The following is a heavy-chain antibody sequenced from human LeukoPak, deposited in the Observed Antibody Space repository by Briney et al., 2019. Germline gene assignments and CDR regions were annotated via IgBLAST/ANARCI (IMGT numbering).Heavy chain of an antibody. D-gene: IGHD1-1*01. Sequence: SETLSLTCTVSGGSISSSSYYWGWIRQPPGKGLEWIGSIYYSGSTYYNPSLKSRVTISVDTSKNQFSLKLSSVTAADTAVYYCARFPMPALGATTAPVIYWGQGTLVTVSS. CDR2: IYYSGST. CDR1: GGSISSSSYY. V-gene: IGHV4-39*07. J-gene: IGHJ4*02. CDR3: ARFPMPALGATTAPVIY.